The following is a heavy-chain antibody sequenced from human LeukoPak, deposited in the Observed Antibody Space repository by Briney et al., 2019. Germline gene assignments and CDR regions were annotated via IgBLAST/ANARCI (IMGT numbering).Heavy chain of an antibody. V-gene: IGHV1-24*01. D-gene: IGHD2-15*01. J-gene: IGHJ3*02. CDR3: ATDRPMARYEHAFDI. Sequence: ASVKVSCKVSGYTLTELSMHWVRQAPGKGLEWMGGFDPEDGETIYAQKFQGRVTMPEDTSTDTAYMELSSLRSEDTAVYYCATDRPMARYEHAFDIWGQGTMVTVSS. CDR2: FDPEDGET. CDR1: GYTLTELS.